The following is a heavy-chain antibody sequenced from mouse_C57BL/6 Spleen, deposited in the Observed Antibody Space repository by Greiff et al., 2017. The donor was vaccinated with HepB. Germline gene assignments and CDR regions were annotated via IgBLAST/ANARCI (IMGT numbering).Heavy chain of an antibody. CDR1: GYTFTGYW. Sequence: QVQLKESGAELMKPGASVKLSCKATGYTFTGYWIEWVKQRPGHGLEWIGEILPGSGSTNYNEKFKGKATFTADTSSNTAYMQLSSLTTEDSAIYYCARIPITTVVATHWYFDVWGTGTTVTVSS. V-gene: IGHV1-9*01. CDR2: ILPGSGST. J-gene: IGHJ1*03. CDR3: ARIPITTVVATHWYFDV. D-gene: IGHD1-1*01.